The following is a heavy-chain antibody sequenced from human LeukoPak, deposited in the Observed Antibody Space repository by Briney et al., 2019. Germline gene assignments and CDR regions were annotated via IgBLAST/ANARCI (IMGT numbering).Heavy chain of an antibody. D-gene: IGHD6-13*01. CDR2: ISSSSSTI. Sequence: GGSLRLSCAASGFTFSSYSMNWVRQAPGKGLEWVSYISSSSSTIYYADSVKGRFTISRDNAKNSLYLQMNSLRAEDTAVYYCARIIAAAGNWFDPWGQGTLVTVSS. V-gene: IGHV3-48*01. CDR1: GFTFSSYS. J-gene: IGHJ5*02. CDR3: ARIIAAAGNWFDP.